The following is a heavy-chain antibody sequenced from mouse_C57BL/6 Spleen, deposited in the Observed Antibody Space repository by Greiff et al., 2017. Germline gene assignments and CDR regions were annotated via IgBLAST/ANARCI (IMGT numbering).Heavy chain of an antibody. V-gene: IGHV3-6*01. J-gene: IGHJ2*01. CDR1: GYSITSGYY. Sequence: EVQLQESGPGLVKPSQSLSLTCSVTGYSITSGYYWNWIRQFPGNKLEWMGYISYDGSNNYNPSLKNRISITRDTSKNQFFLKLNSVTTEDTATYYCAKLTVTVRGYFDYWGQGTTLTVSS. D-gene: IGHD4-1*01. CDR3: AKLTVTVRGYFDY. CDR2: ISYDGSN.